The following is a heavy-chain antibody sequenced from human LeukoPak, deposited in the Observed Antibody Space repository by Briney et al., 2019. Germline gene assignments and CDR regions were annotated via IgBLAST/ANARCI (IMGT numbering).Heavy chain of an antibody. J-gene: IGHJ6*04. Sequence: GGTLRLSCADSGFTFSSYAMSWVRQAPGKGLEWVSAISGSGGSTYYADSVKGRFTISRDNSKNTLYLQMNSLRAEDTAVYYCAKAAIKYYYDSSGYYPVWGKGTTVTVSS. CDR3: AKAAIKYYYDSSGYYPV. V-gene: IGHV3-23*01. CDR1: GFTFSSYA. D-gene: IGHD3-22*01. CDR2: ISGSGGST.